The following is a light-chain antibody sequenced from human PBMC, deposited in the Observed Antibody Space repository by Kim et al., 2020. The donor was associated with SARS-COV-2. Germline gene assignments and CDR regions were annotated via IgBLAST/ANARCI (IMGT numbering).Light chain of an antibody. V-gene: IGLV2-23*02. J-gene: IGLJ3*02. CDR3: CSYAGSSNSLV. Sequence: QSALIQPASVSGSPGQSITISCSGTVTDIGSYELVSWYQQHPGKAPQLLIFEVDKRPPGVSNRFSASKSGNTASLTISGLQAEDEAAYYCCSYAGSSNSLVLGGGTQLTVL. CDR2: EVD. CDR1: VTDIGSYEL.